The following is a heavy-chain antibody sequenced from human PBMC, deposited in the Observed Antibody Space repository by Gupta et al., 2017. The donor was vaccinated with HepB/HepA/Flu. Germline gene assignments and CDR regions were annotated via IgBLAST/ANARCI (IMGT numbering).Heavy chain of an antibody. CDR1: GYTFTKYS. D-gene: IGHD1-7*01. CDR2: IDPSVGST. Sequence: QVLLVQSGAEVKKPGASVKASCKATGYTFTKYSIHWVRQAPGQGLEWMGIIDPSVGSTTYAQKFQGRVTLTRDTSTSTVYMEMSSLRSEDTAFYYCASHGNSGLATDYWGQGTLVTVSS. CDR3: ASHGNSGLATDY. V-gene: IGHV1-46*01. J-gene: IGHJ4*02.